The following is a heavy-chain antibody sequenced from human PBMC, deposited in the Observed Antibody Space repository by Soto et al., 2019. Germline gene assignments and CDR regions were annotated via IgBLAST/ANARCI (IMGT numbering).Heavy chain of an antibody. V-gene: IGHV3-33*01. CDR2: IWYDGSNK. Sequence: GGSLRLSCAASGFTFSSYGMHWVRQAPGKGLEWVAVIWYDGSNKYYADSVKGRFTISRDNSKNTLYLQMNSLRAEDTAVYYCARDFYVTLPSYGMDVWGQGTTVTVSS. CDR1: GFTFSSYG. J-gene: IGHJ6*02. D-gene: IGHD2-21*02. CDR3: ARDFYVTLPSYGMDV.